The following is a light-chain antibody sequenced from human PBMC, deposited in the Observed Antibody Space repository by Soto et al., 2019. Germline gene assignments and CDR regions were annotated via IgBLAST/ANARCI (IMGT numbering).Light chain of an antibody. CDR1: SSDVGGYNY. CDR2: DVS. Sequence: QSALTQPASVSGSPGQSITISWTGTSSDVGGYNYVSWYQQQPGKAPKLMIYDVSNRPSGVSNRFSGSKSGNTASLTISGLQAEDEADYYCSSYTSSSLHVFGTGTKLTVL. J-gene: IGLJ1*01. CDR3: SSYTSSSLHV. V-gene: IGLV2-14*03.